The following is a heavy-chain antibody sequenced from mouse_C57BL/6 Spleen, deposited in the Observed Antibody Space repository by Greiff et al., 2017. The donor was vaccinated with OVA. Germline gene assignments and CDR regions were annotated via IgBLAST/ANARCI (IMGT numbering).Heavy chain of an antibody. D-gene: IGHD2-1*01. CDR3: TREDGNYYAMDY. J-gene: IGHJ4*01. Sequence: QVQLQQSGAELVRPGASVTLSCKASGYTFTDYEMHWVKQTPVHGLEWIGAIDPETGGTAYNQKFKGKAILTADKSSSTAYMELRSLTSEDSAVYYCTREDGNYYAMDYWGQGTSVTVSS. CDR1: GYTFTDYE. CDR2: IDPETGGT. V-gene: IGHV1-15*01.